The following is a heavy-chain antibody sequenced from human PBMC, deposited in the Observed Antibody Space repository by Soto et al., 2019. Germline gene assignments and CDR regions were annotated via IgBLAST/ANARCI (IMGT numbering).Heavy chain of an antibody. CDR3: AGEHPVYGGIPPQGNWFDP. V-gene: IGHV1-18*01. J-gene: IGHJ5*02. CDR1: GYTFTSSG. D-gene: IGHD2-8*01. Sequence: QVQLVQSGAEVKKPGASFKVSCKAPGYTFTSSGISWVRQAPGQGLEWMGWISAYNGNTNYAQKLQGRATRTTDTSTSTGYMELRSLRSDDTAVYCCAGEHPVYGGIPPQGNWFDPWGQGTLVTVSS. CDR2: ISAYNGNT.